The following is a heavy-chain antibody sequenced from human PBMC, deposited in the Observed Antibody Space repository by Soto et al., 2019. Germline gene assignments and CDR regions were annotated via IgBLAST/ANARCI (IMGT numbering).Heavy chain of an antibody. D-gene: IGHD3-16*01. V-gene: IGHV4-59*01. J-gene: IGHJ6*02. CDR1: GGSIGSYY. Sequence: LSLPCTVSGGSIGSYYWGWFRQPPGKGLEWIGYIYYSGSTNYSPSLKSRVTISVDTSKNQFSLRLRSVTAADTAVYYCARLGVSPSTASYYYGLDVWGQGTTVTVSS. CDR3: ARLGVSPSTASYYYGLDV. CDR2: IYYSGST.